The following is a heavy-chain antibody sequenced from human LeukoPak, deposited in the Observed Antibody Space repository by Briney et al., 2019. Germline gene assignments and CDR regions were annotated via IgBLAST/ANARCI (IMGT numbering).Heavy chain of an antibody. CDR1: GGSISSYY. D-gene: IGHD3/OR15-3a*01. V-gene: IGHV4-59*12. CDR3: ARDLGARDWLFPNFDY. J-gene: IGHJ4*02. CDR2: IYYSGST. Sequence: SETLSLTCTVSGGSISSYYWSWIRQPPGKGLEWIGYIYYSGSTNYNPSLKSRVTISVDMSKNQFSLKLSSVTAADTAVYYCARDLGARDWLFPNFDYWGQGTLVTVSS.